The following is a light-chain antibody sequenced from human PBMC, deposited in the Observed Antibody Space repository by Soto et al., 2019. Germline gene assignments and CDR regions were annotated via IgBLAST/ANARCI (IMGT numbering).Light chain of an antibody. Sequence: DIHMTQSPSSLSASVGDRITITCRASQSISSYLNWYQQKPGKAPKLLIYAASSLQSGVPSRFSGSGSGTDFTLTISSLQPEDFATYYCQQSYSRFGPGTKVDI. CDR3: QQSYSR. CDR2: AAS. CDR1: QSISSY. J-gene: IGKJ3*01. V-gene: IGKV1-39*01.